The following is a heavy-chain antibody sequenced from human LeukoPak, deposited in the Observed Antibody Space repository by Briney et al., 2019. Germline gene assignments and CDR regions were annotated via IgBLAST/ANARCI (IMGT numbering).Heavy chain of an antibody. D-gene: IGHD3-22*01. CDR1: GGSFSGYY. Sequence: SETLSLTCAVYGGSFSGYYWSWIRQPPGKGLEWIGEINHSGSTNYNPSLKSRVTISVDTSKSQFSLKLSSVTAADTAVYYCARVSYYYSRWFDPWGQGTLVTVSS. CDR3: ARVSYYYSRWFDP. J-gene: IGHJ5*02. CDR2: INHSGST. V-gene: IGHV4-34*01.